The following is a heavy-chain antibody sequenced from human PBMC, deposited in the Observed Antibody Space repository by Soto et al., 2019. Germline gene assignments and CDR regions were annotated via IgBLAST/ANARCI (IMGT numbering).Heavy chain of an antibody. V-gene: IGHV1-2*04. CDR2: INPNSGGT. CDR3: ARSLANWGSDAFDI. CDR1: GYTFTGYY. Sequence: ASVKVSCKASGYTFTGYYMHWVRQAPGQGLEWMGWINPNSGGTNYAQKFQGWVTMTRDTSISTAYMELSRLRSDDTAVYYCARSLANWGSDAFDIWGQGTMVTVSS. D-gene: IGHD7-27*01. J-gene: IGHJ3*02.